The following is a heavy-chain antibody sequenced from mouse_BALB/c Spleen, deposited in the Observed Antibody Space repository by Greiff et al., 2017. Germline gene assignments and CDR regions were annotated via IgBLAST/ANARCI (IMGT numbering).Heavy chain of an antibody. CDR3: ARRDYLYAMDY. CDR1: GFTFSSYG. Sequence: EVNVVESGGDLVKPGGSLKLSCAASGFTFSSYGMSWVRQTPDKRLEWVATISSGGSYTYYPDSVKGRFTISRDNAKNTLYLQMSSLKSEDTAMYYCARRDYLYAMDYWGQGTSVTVSS. CDR2: ISSGGSYT. D-gene: IGHD2-4*01. J-gene: IGHJ4*01. V-gene: IGHV5-6*02.